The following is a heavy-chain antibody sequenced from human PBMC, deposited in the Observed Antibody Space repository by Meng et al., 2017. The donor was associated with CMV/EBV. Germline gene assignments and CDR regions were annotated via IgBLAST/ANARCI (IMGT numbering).Heavy chain of an antibody. Sequence: GESLKISCAASGFTFDDYGMSWVRQAPGKGLEWVSGINWNGGSKGYADSVKGRFTISRDNAKNSLYLQMNSLRAEDTALYYCARDRASGSFLYYYYGMDVWGQGTTVTVSS. CDR2: INWNGGSK. D-gene: IGHD3-10*01. J-gene: IGHJ6*02. CDR3: ARDRASGSFLYYYYGMDV. CDR1: GFTFDDYG. V-gene: IGHV3-20*04.